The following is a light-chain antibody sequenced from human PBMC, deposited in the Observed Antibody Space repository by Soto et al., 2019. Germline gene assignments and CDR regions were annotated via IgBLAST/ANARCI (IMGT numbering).Light chain of an antibody. J-gene: IGKJ1*01. CDR2: DAS. Sequence: IQMTQSPSTLSASVGDRVTITCRASQSISSWLAWYQQKQGKAPKLLIYDASSLESGVPSRFSGSGSGTEFTLTISSLQPDDFATYYCQQYNSYWGTFGQGTKVEIK. CDR1: QSISSW. V-gene: IGKV1-5*01. CDR3: QQYNSYWGT.